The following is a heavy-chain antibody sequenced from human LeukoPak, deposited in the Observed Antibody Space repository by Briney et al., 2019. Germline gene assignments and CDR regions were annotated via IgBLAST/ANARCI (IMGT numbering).Heavy chain of an antibody. V-gene: IGHV3-30*04. CDR1: GFTFSSYA. CDR3: ARVDDLDAFDI. CDR2: ISDDGSNK. Sequence: PGGSLRLSCAASGFTFSSYAMHWVRQAPGKGLGWVAVISDDGSNKYYADSVKGRFTISRDNSKNTLYLQMNSLRPEDTAVYYCARVDDLDAFDIWGQGTMVTVSS. J-gene: IGHJ3*02. D-gene: IGHD2-2*03.